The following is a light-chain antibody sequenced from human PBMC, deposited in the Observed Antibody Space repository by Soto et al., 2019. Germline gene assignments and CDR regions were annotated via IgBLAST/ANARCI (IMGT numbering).Light chain of an antibody. V-gene: IGLV1-40*01. CDR1: SSNIGAGFD. CDR3: QSYDTSLSVYV. J-gene: IGLJ1*01. Sequence: QLVLTQPPSVSGAPGQRVTISCTGSSSNIGAGFDVHWYQQLPGTAPKPLIYANTNRPSGVPDRFSGSKSATSASLAITGLQAEDEADYYCQSYDTSLSVYVFGTGTKLTVL. CDR2: ANT.